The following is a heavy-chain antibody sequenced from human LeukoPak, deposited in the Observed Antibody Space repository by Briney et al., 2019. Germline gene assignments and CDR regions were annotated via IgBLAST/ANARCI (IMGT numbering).Heavy chain of an antibody. CDR1: GFTISSYA. Sequence: PGGSLRLSCAASGFTISSYALSRVRQPPGEGLEGVSAISGSGGSTYYAASVKGRFTISRDNSTTTLYLQMNSLRAEDTAVYYCAKEVPIFGVAFDYWGQGTLVTVSS. J-gene: IGHJ4*02. CDR3: AKEVPIFGVAFDY. V-gene: IGHV3-23*01. D-gene: IGHD3-3*01. CDR2: ISGSGGST.